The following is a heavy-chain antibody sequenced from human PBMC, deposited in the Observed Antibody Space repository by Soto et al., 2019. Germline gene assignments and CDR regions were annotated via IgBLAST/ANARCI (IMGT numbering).Heavy chain of an antibody. V-gene: IGHV1-18*01. CDR1: GYTFSSFG. CDR2: VSVYNDDI. Sequence: QVQLVQSGAEVKKPGASVKVSCKASGYTFSSFGINWVRQAPGQGLEWVGWVSVYNDDIKYAQNFQGRVSLTTDTSTSTTYMEVGSLRSDDTAVYYCARTCRSGGSCYHEYWGEGTLVTVSS. D-gene: IGHD2-15*01. J-gene: IGHJ4*02. CDR3: ARTCRSGGSCYHEY.